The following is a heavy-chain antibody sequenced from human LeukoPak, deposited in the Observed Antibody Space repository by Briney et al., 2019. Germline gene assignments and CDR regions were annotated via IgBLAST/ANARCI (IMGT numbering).Heavy chain of an antibody. CDR2: ISGSGGST. CDR1: GFTFSSYA. Sequence: GGSLRLSCAASGFTFSSYATSWVRQAPGKGLEWVSAISGSGGSTYYADSVKGRFTISRDNSKNTLYLQMNSLRAEDTAVYYCAKDLPYSSGWYGDYWGQGTLVTVSS. D-gene: IGHD6-19*01. CDR3: AKDLPYSSGWYGDY. J-gene: IGHJ4*02. V-gene: IGHV3-23*01.